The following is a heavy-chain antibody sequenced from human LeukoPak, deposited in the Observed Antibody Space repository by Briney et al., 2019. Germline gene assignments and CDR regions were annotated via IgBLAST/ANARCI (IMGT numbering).Heavy chain of an antibody. CDR1: GFTFDDYT. Sequence: GGSLRLSCAASGFTFDDYTMHWVRQAPGKGLEWVSLISWDGGSTYYADSVKGRFTISRDNSKNSLYLQMNSLRTEDAALYYCAKAGYYYMDVWGKGTTVTVSS. J-gene: IGHJ6*03. CDR2: ISWDGGST. CDR3: AKAGYYYMDV. V-gene: IGHV3-43*01.